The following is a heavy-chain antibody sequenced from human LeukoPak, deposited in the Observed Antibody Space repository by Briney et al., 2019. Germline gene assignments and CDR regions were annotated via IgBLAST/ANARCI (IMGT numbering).Heavy chain of an antibody. CDR1: GFTFSGYS. CDR3: ARDQAEPGEPAS. V-gene: IGHV3-48*04. J-gene: IGHJ4*02. D-gene: IGHD3-10*01. CDR2: ISTAGTTV. Sequence: GGSLRLSCAASGFTFSGYSLNWVRQAPGKGLEWISYISTAGTTVYYADSVKGRFAISRDNAKNSLYLQMNSLRVEDTAVYYCARDQAEPGEPASWGQGTLVTVSS.